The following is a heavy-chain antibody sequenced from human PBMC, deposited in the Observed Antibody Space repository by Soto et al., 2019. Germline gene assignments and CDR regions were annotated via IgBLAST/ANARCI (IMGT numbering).Heavy chain of an antibody. J-gene: IGHJ1*01. V-gene: IGHV4-61*01. D-gene: IGHD4-17*01. CDR1: GGSVSSGNDY. CDR2: IYHSGST. Sequence: QVQLQESGPGLVKPSETLSLTCTVSGGSVSSGNDYWSWIRQPPGKGLEWIGYIYHSGSTNYNPSLKSRLTISGDTSKNEGSLRLTSVTAADTAVYYCARGGDYEYFRYWGQGTLVTVSS. CDR3: ARGGDYEYFRY.